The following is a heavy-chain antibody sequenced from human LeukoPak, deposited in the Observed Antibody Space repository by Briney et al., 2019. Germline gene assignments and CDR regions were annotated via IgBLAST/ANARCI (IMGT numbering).Heavy chain of an antibody. CDR2: INSDVSST. Sequence: GGSLRLSCAASGFTFSSYWMHWVRQAPGKGLVWVSRINSDVSSTSYADSVKGRFTISRDNAKNTLYLQMNSLRAEDTAVYYCARPEGATLHFDYWGQGTLVTVSS. CDR3: ARPEGATLHFDY. J-gene: IGHJ4*02. CDR1: GFTFSSYW. V-gene: IGHV3-74*01. D-gene: IGHD1-26*01.